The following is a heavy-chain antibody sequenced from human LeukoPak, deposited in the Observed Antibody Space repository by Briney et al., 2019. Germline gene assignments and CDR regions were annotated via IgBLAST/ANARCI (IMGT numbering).Heavy chain of an antibody. CDR1: GGTFSSYA. D-gene: IGHD4-11*01. J-gene: IGHJ6*03. V-gene: IGHV1-69*06. Sequence: ASVKVSCKASGGTFSSYAISWVRQAPGQGLEWMGGIIPIFGTANYAQMFQGRVTITADKSTSTAYMELSSLRSEDTAVYYCARGPLTVTHNYYCYYMDVWGKGTTVTVSS. CDR2: IIPIFGTA. CDR3: ARGPLTVTHNYYCYYMDV.